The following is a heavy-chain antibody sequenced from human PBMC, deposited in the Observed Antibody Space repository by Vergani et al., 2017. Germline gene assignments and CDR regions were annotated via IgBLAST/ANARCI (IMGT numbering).Heavy chain of an antibody. CDR1: GFTFRIYG. D-gene: IGHD2/OR15-2a*01. J-gene: IGHJ1*01. CDR2: IRYVGTKR. Sequence: QVQLVESGGGVVQPGGSLRLSCIAPGFTFRIYGMHWVRQAPGKGLEWVAFIRYVGTKRFYGDSVKGRFTISRDNYQTTVFLQMNSLRADDSAVYYCTKAGQYGRDNFHDSWGQGALVTVAS. CDR3: TKAGQYGRDNFHDS. V-gene: IGHV3-30*02.